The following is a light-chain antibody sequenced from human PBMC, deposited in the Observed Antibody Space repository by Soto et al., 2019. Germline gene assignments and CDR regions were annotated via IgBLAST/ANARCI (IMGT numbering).Light chain of an antibody. Sequence: EIVKTQSPATLSVSPGERATLSCRASQSVSSNIAWYQQKPGQAPRLLMYGASTRATGIPDRFSGSGSGTEFTLTISSLQSEDFAVYYCQQHNNWPPWTFGQGTKVEIK. J-gene: IGKJ1*01. CDR2: GAS. V-gene: IGKV3-15*01. CDR3: QQHNNWPPWT. CDR1: QSVSSN.